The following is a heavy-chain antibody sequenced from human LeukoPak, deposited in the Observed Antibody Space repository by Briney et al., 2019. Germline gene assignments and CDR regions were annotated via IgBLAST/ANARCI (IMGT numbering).Heavy chain of an antibody. CDR3: ARIEGYLDY. J-gene: IGHJ4*02. CDR2: INHSGST. V-gene: IGHV4-34*01. CDR1: GGSFSGYY. D-gene: IGHD2-21*01. Sequence: PSETLSLTCAVYGGSFSGYYWSWIRQPPGKGLEWIGEINHSGSTNYNPSLKSRVIISVDTSKNQFSLKLSSVTAADMAVYYCARIEGYLDYWGQGTLVTVSS.